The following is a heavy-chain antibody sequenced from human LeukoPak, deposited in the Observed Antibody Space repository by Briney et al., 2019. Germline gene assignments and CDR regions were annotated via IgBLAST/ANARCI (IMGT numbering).Heavy chain of an antibody. J-gene: IGHJ4*02. V-gene: IGHV1-46*01. D-gene: IGHD6-19*01. Sequence: ASVKVSCKASGYMFTNYYIHWVRQAPGQGLEWMGIINPTGDSTMYAQKFQGRVTMTREMSTSTIYMELSSLRSEDTAMYYCARDRSSGWYPLDHWGQGTLVTVSS. CDR2: INPTGDST. CDR1: GYMFTNYY. CDR3: ARDRSSGWYPLDH.